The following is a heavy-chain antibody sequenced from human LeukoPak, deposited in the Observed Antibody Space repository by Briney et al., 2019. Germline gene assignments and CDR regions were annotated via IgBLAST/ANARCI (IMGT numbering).Heavy chain of an antibody. CDR1: GGTFSSYA. J-gene: IGHJ6*03. CDR3: ARAVYCGGDCLMGYMDV. V-gene: IGHV1-69*05. Sequence: GASVKVSCKASGGTFSSYAISWVRQAPGQGLEWMGRIIPIFGTANYAQKFQGRVTITTDESTSTAYMELSSLRSEDTAVYYCARAVYCGGDCLMGYMDVWGKGTTVTVSS. D-gene: IGHD2-21*02. CDR2: IIPIFGTA.